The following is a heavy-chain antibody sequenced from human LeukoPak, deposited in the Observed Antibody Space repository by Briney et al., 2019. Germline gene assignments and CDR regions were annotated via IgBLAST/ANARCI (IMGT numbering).Heavy chain of an antibody. CDR3: ATAGSHPGSGSYFHL. D-gene: IGHD3-10*01. CDR1: GYTLTELS. V-gene: IGHV1-24*01. J-gene: IGHJ3*01. Sequence: ASVKVSCKVSGYTLTELSMHWVRQAPGKGLEWMGGFDPEDGETIYAQKFQGRVTMTEDTSTDTAYMELSSLRSEDTAVYYCATAGSHPGSGSYFHLWGQGTMVTVSS. CDR2: FDPEDGET.